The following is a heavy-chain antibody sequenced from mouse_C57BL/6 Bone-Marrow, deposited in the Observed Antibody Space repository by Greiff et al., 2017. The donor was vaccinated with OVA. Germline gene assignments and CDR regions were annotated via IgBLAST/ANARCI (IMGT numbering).Heavy chain of an antibody. CDR2: IYPSDSET. CDR3: AREVGYSIY. CDR1: GYTFTSYW. Sequence: QVQLQQPGAELVRPGSSVKLSCKASGYTFTSYWMDWVKQRPGQGLEWIGNIYPSDSETHYNQKFKDKATLTVDKSSSTAYMQLSSLTSEDSAVYYCAREVGYSIYWGQGTLVTVSA. D-gene: IGHD2-3*01. V-gene: IGHV1-61*01. J-gene: IGHJ3*01.